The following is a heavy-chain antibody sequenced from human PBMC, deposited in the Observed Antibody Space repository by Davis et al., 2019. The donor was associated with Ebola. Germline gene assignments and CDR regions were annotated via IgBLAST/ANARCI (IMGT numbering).Heavy chain of an antibody. J-gene: IGHJ6*02. CDR3: ATFFLGSYYYGMDV. D-gene: IGHD1-26*01. V-gene: IGHV1-24*01. CDR1: GYTLTDLS. CDR2: FDPEDGET. Sequence: ASVKVSCKVSGYTLTDLSMHWVRQAPGKGLEWMGGFDPEDGETIYAQKFQGRVTMTEDTSTDTAYMELSSLRSEDTAVYYCATFFLGSYYYGMDVWGQGTTVTVSS.